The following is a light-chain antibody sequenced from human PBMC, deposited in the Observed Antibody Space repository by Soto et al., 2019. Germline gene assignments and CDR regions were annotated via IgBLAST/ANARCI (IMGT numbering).Light chain of an antibody. CDR3: CSYTISATLV. CDR1: TNDIGGYNY. J-gene: IGLJ3*02. Sequence: QSALTQPASVSGSPGQSITISCSGSTNDIGGYNYVSWYQHHPGKVPKVIIYEVRNRPSGVSNRFSGSKSGNTASLTISGLQADDEADYYCCSYTISATLVFGRGTKLTVL. V-gene: IGLV2-14*01. CDR2: EVR.